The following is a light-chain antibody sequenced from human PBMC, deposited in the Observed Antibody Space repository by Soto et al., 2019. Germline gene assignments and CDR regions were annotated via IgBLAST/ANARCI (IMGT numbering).Light chain of an antibody. Sequence: QSVLTQPPSASGTPGQRVTISCSGSSSNIGSNPVNWYQQLPGTAPKLLIYSNNQRPSGVPDRFSGSKSGTSASLAISALQSEDEADYYCAAWASSLNAHLLFGGGTKLTVL. CDR2: SNN. CDR3: AAWASSLNAHLL. J-gene: IGLJ2*01. V-gene: IGLV1-44*01. CDR1: SSNIGSNP.